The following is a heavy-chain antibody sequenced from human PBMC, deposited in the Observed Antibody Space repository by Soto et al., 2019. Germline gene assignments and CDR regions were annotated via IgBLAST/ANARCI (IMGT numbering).Heavy chain of an antibody. CDR2: IHSSGYT. CDR1: GFSIRDYY. Sequence: PSETLSLTCTVSGFSIRDYYWILIRQAPGKGLDWIGYIHSSGYTNYNPSLKSRVVMSIDTSKNLFSLKLSSVTAADTAVYYCAKKSAAFWLDPWGQGTLVTVSS. V-gene: IGHV4-59*01. J-gene: IGHJ5*02. D-gene: IGHD6-25*01. CDR3: AKKSAAFWLDP.